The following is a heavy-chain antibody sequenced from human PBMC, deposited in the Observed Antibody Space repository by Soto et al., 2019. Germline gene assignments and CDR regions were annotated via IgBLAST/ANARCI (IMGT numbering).Heavy chain of an antibody. Sequence: GASMMVSCTDSGVTLKIYAIQFVRLATGQSPEYMGWINAGNGNTKYSQKFQGRVTITRDTAATTAYIDVSSLRSEDTAVYYCARGGEPAYSSSYVNGDFWGQGTLVTVSS. CDR2: INAGNGNT. D-gene: IGHD6-13*01. J-gene: IGHJ4*02. CDR3: ARGGEPAYSSSYVNGDF. V-gene: IGHV1-3*01. CDR1: GVTLKIYA.